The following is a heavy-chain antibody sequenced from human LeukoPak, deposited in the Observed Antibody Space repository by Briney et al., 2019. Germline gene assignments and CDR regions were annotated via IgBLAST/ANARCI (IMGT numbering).Heavy chain of an antibody. D-gene: IGHD1-26*01. CDR2: IYYDGSNK. CDR3: AREGDGELQGAFDI. V-gene: IGHV3-30-3*01. J-gene: IGHJ3*02. Sequence: GGSLRLSCAASGYTFSSYAMHWGRQAPGQGLEWVAVIYYDGSNKYYADKFKGRVTITRDNSKNTLYLRMTSLRAEGTAVYYCAREGDGELQGAFDIWGQGTMVAVSS. CDR1: GYTFSSYA.